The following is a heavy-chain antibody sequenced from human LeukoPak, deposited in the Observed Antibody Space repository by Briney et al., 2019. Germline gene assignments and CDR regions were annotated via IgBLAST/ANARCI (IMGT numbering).Heavy chain of an antibody. J-gene: IGHJ3*02. CDR1: GYTLTELS. Sequence: GAPVKVSCKVSGYTLTELSMHWVRQAPGKGLEWMGGFDPEDGETIYAQRFQGRVTMTEDTSTDTAYMELSSLRSEDTAVYYCATGSQYYYDSSGYYNAFDIWGQGTMVTVSS. CDR2: FDPEDGET. D-gene: IGHD3-22*01. V-gene: IGHV1-24*01. CDR3: ATGSQYYYDSSGYYNAFDI.